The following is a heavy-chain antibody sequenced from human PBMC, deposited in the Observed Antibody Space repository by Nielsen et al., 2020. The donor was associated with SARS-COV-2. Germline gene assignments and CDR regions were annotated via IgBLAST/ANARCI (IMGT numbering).Heavy chain of an antibody. CDR1: GFTFSSYG. CDR3: ARRVEYQLLIVNHDAFDI. V-gene: IGHV3-33*01. CDR2: IWYDGSNK. J-gene: IGHJ3*02. Sequence: GESLKISCAASGFTFSSYGMHWVRQAPGKGLEWVAVIWYDGSNKYYADSVKGRFTISRDNAKNSLYLQMNSLRAEDTAVYYCARRVEYQLLIVNHDAFDIWGQGTMVTVSS. D-gene: IGHD2-2*01.